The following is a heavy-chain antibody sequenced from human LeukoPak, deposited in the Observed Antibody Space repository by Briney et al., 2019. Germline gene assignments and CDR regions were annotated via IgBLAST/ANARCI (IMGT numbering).Heavy chain of an antibody. CDR1: GGSISSGYYY. V-gene: IGHV4-31*03. J-gene: IGHJ4*02. Sequence: SETLSLTCSDSGGSISSGYYYWTWIRQHPGKGLEWIGCIYYSGSTYYNPSLKSRVAILIDASQSQFSLKLSSVTAADTAVYYCAREGGFYRPLDYSGQGTLVTVSS. CDR2: IYYSGST. D-gene: IGHD3-3*01. CDR3: AREGGFYRPLDY.